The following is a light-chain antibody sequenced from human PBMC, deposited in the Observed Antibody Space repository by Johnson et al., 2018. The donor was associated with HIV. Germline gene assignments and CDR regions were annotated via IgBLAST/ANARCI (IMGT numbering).Light chain of an antibody. CDR3: GTWDSSLSAPGYV. CDR1: SSNIGNNY. CDR2: DNN. J-gene: IGLJ1*01. V-gene: IGLV1-51*01. Sequence: QSVLSQPPSVSAAPGQKVTISCSGSSSNIGNNYVSWYQQLPGTAPKLLIYDNNKRPSGIPDRFSGSKSGTSATLGITGLQTGAEADYYYGTWDSSLSAPGYVLGTGTKVTVL.